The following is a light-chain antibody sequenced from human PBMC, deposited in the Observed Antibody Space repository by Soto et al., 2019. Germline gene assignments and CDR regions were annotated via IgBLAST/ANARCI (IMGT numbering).Light chain of an antibody. CDR2: DAS. V-gene: IGKV3-11*01. CDR3: QQRSNWPWT. J-gene: IGKJ1*01. CDR1: QSISSY. Sequence: EIVLTQSPATLSLPPGERATLSCRASQSISSYLAWYQQKPGQAPRLLIYDASNRATGIPARLSGSGSGTDFTLTISSLEPEDFAVYFCQQRSNWPWTFGQGTKVEIK.